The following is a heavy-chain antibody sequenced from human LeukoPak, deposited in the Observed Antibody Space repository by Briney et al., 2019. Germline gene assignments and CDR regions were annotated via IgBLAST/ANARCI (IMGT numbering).Heavy chain of an antibody. CDR1: GGSFSGYF. D-gene: IGHD6-13*01. CDR2: AIHSGST. J-gene: IGHJ1*01. Sequence: SETLSLTCAVYGGSFSGYFWSWIRQSPGKGLEWIGEAIHSGSTNYNPSLKSRVTISVDTSKNQFSLKVTSVTAADTAVYYCARTGYSSSWYRAEYFQHWGQGTLVTVSS. CDR3: ARTGYSSSWYRAEYFQH. V-gene: IGHV4-34*12.